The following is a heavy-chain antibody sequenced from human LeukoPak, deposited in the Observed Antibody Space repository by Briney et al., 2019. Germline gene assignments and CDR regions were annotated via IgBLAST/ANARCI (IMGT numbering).Heavy chain of an antibody. CDR3: ARDRDDYGDYYFDY. Sequence: SQTLSLTCAISGDSVSSKNGAWNWIRQSPSRGLEWLGGIYYRSKWYNDYAVSVKSRITITPDTSKNQFSLQLNSVTPEDTVVYYCARDRDDYGDYYFDYWGQGTLVTVSS. J-gene: IGHJ4*02. V-gene: IGHV6-1*01. D-gene: IGHD4-17*01. CDR1: GDSVSSKNGA. CDR2: IYYRSKWYN.